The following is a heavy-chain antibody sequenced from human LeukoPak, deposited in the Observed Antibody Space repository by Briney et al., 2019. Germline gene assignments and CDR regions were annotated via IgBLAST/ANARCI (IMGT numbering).Heavy chain of an antibody. CDR1: GITFSNYA. CDR3: AKYGPQDSGSSHFDY. D-gene: IGHD1-26*01. CDR2: ISGSAHKI. Sequence: GGSLRLSCVASGITFSNYAVSWVRQAPEKGLDWVSVISGSAHKIRYADSVKGRFTTSRDNSKNTLFLQMNSLRAEDTAIYYCAKYGPQDSGSSHFDYWGQGALVTVSS. V-gene: IGHV3-23*01. J-gene: IGHJ4*02.